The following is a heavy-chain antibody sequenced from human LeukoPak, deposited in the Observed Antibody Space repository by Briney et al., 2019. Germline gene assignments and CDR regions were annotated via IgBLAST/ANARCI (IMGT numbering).Heavy chain of an antibody. J-gene: IGHJ6*02. CDR1: GGSFSGYY. V-gene: IGHV4-34*01. Sequence: SETLSLTCAVYGGSFSGYYWSWIRQPPGKGLEWIGEINHSGSTNYNPSPKSRVTISVDTSKNQFSLKLSSVTAADTAVYYCASTPNYCSSTSCYRLYYYYYGMDVWGQGTTVTVSS. CDR3: ASTPNYCSSTSCYRLYYYYYGMDV. CDR2: INHSGST. D-gene: IGHD2-2*01.